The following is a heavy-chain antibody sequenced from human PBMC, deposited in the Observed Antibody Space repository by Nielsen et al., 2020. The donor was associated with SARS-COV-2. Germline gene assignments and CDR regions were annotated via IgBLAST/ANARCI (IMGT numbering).Heavy chain of an antibody. CDR1: GYTFTNFG. Sequence: ASVKVSCKASGYTFTNFGISWVRQAPGQGLEWMGWISTDDDDTYFAQKFPGRVTMTTDTSTNTAYMELRSLRSDDTAVYFCARFSDYESLQYGLDVWGQGTTVTVSS. V-gene: IGHV1-18*01. D-gene: IGHD3-16*01. CDR2: ISTDDDDT. CDR3: ARFSDYESLQYGLDV. J-gene: IGHJ6*02.